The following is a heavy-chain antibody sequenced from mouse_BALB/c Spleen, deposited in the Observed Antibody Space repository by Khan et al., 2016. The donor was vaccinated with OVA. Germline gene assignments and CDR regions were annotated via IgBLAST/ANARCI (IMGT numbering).Heavy chain of an antibody. D-gene: IGHD2-3*01. CDR3: ARGGYSVFSY. J-gene: IGHJ3*01. CDR1: GYTFTDYI. V-gene: IGHV1-77*01. Sequence: QVQLQQSGPELVKPGASLKVSCKASGYTFTDYIIGWVKQSTRQGLEWIGDIFPGSDTPYYNEKFKDKATLTADKSSNTAYMQLSTLTSEDSAVDVCARGGYSVFSYWGQGTLVTVSA. CDR2: IFPGSDTP.